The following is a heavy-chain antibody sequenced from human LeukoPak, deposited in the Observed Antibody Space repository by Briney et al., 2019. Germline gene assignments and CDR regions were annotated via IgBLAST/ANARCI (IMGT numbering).Heavy chain of an antibody. CDR3: TTVSHFYL. Sequence: GGSLRLSCAGYGFTFDDYAMHWVRQAPGKGLEWVGRIKSDGTTDYAAPVKGRFTISRDVSKATLYLQMNSLKTEDTAIYYCTTVSHFYLGGQGTLVTVSS. V-gene: IGHV3-15*01. J-gene: IGHJ4*02. CDR2: IKSDGTT. D-gene: IGHD2/OR15-2a*01. CDR1: GFTFDDYA.